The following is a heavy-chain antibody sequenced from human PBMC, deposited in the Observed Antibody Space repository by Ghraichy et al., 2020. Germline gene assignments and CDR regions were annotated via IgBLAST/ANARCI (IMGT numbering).Heavy chain of an antibody. D-gene: IGHD3-22*01. CDR1: GFTFSSYA. J-gene: IGHJ3*02. CDR3: AKVIAAGYYDSPLDAFDI. CDR2: ISGSGGRT. V-gene: IGHV3-23*01. Sequence: GGSLRLSCAASGFTFSSYAMSWVRQAPGKGLEWVSAISGSGGRTHYADSVKGRFTISRDNSKNTLNLQMNSLRAEDTAVYYCAKVIAAGYYDSPLDAFDIWGQGTMVTVSS.